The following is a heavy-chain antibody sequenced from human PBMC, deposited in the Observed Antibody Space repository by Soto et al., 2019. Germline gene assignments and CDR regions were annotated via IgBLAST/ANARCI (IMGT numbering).Heavy chain of an antibody. J-gene: IGHJ6*03. CDR1: GFTFSSYG. D-gene: IGHD3-10*01. CDR3: ARDGSMGGYYYYYMDV. V-gene: IGHV3-33*01. Sequence: SLRLSCAASGFTFSSYGMHWVRQAPGKGLEWVAVIWYDGSNKYYADSVKGRFTISRDNSKNTLYLQMNSLRAEDTAVYYCARDGSMGGYYYYYMDVWGKGTTVTVSS. CDR2: IWYDGSNK.